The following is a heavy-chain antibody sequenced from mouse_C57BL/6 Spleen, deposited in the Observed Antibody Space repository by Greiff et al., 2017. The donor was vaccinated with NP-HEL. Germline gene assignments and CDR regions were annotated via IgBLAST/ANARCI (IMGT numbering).Heavy chain of an antibody. D-gene: IGHD1-1*01. CDR3: ARFTTVVALFDY. Sequence: QVQLQQSGTELVKPGASVKLSCKASGYTFTSYWMHWVKQRPGQGLEWIGNINPSNGGTNYNEKFKSKATLTVDKSSSTAYMQLSSLTSEDSAVYYCARFTTVVALFDYWGQGTTLTVSS. V-gene: IGHV1-53*01. CDR2: INPSNGGT. CDR1: GYTFTSYW. J-gene: IGHJ2*01.